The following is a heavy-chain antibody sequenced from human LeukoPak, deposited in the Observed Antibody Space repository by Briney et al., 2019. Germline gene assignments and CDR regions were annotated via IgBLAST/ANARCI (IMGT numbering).Heavy chain of an antibody. Sequence: ASVKVSCKASGGTFSSYAIGWVRQAPGQGLEWMGGIIPIFGTANYAQKFQGRVTITADESTSTAYMELSSLRSEDTAVYYCARETMPPRITMVRGADGWFDPWGQGTLVTVSS. J-gene: IGHJ5*02. CDR3: ARETMPPRITMVRGADGWFDP. V-gene: IGHV1-69*13. CDR1: GGTFSSYA. CDR2: IIPIFGTA. D-gene: IGHD3-10*01.